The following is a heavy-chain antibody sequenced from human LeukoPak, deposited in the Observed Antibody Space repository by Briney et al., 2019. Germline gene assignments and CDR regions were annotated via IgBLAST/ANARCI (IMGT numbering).Heavy chain of an antibody. CDR3: ARVPTGFFWSGQI. D-gene: IGHD3-3*01. V-gene: IGHV1-69*02. Sequence: SVKVSCKASGGTFSSYTISWVRQAPGQGLEWMGRIIPILGIANYAQKFQGRVTITAGKSTSTAYMELSSLRSEDTAVYYCARVPTGFFWSGQIWGQGTLVTVSS. CDR1: GGTFSSYT. CDR2: IIPILGIA. J-gene: IGHJ4*02.